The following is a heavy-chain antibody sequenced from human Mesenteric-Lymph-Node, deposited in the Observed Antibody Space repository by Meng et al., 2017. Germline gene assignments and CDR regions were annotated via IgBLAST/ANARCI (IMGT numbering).Heavy chain of an antibody. V-gene: IGHV3-11*04. CDR2: ISSSGSTI. Sequence: GGSLRLSCAASGFTFSDYYMSWIRQAPGKGLEWVSYISSSGSTIYYADSVKGRFTISRDNAKNSLYLQMNSLRAEDTAVYYCAREVVVVAAPDAFDIWGQGTMVTVSS. CDR1: GFTFSDYY. J-gene: IGHJ3*02. D-gene: IGHD2-15*01. CDR3: AREVVVVAAPDAFDI.